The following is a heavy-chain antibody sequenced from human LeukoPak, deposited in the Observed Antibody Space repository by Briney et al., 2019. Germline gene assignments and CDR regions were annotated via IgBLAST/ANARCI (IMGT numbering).Heavy chain of an antibody. J-gene: IGHJ4*02. V-gene: IGHV1-69*04. CDR3: ARDGLIAVAGSYFDY. Sequence: ASVKVSCKASGGTFSSYAISWVRQAPGQGLAWMGRIIPILGIANYAQKFQGRVTITADKSTSTAYMELSSLRSEDTAVYYCARDGLIAVAGSYFDYWGQGTLVTVSS. CDR1: GGTFSSYA. D-gene: IGHD6-19*01. CDR2: IIPILGIA.